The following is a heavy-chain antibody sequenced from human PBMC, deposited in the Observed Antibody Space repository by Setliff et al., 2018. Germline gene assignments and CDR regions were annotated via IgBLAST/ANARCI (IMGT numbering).Heavy chain of an antibody. D-gene: IGHD3-3*01. J-gene: IGHJ4*02. CDR3: ARHFRSSKVQFLEYLTDYYFDS. Sequence: SETLSLTCTVSDVSISSSSFYWAWIRQPPGKGLEWIGSIYYSGSTYYNPSLTSRVTISVETSNSQFSLNLRSVTAADTAIYYCARHFRSSKVQFLEYLTDYYFDSWGQGTLVTVSS. CDR1: DVSISSSSFY. CDR2: IYYSGST. V-gene: IGHV4-39*01.